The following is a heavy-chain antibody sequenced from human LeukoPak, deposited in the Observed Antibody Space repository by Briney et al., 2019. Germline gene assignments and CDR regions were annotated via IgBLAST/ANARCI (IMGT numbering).Heavy chain of an antibody. CDR2: ISAYNGHT. V-gene: IGHV1-18*01. D-gene: IGHD6-13*01. Sequence: GASVKVSCKASGYTFTNYGISWVRQAPGQGLEWMGRISAYNGHTNYAQKFQGRVTMTTDTSTNTAYMELRSLGYGSSWHNWFDPWGQGTLVTVSS. CDR3: DP. J-gene: IGHJ5*02. CDR1: GYTFTNYG.